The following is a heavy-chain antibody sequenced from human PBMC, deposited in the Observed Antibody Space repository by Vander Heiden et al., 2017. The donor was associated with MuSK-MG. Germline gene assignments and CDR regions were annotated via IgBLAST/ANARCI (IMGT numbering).Heavy chain of an antibody. CDR2: IIPILEIA. CDR1: GDTFSNYG. V-gene: IGHV1-69*04. J-gene: IGHJ4*02. Sequence: QVQLVQSGAEVRKPGSSVKVSCKSPGDTFSNYGVSWVRQAPGQGLEWMGRIIPILEIANYDQKFQGRLTITADKSTSAAYMDLSSLTSEDTAVYYCAREGSRDYDFWSGDLDYWGQGTLVTVSP. CDR3: AREGSRDYDFWSGDLDY. D-gene: IGHD3-3*01.